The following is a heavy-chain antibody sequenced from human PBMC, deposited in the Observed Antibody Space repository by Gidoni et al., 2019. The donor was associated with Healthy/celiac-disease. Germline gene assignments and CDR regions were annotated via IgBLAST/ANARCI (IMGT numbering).Heavy chain of an antibody. CDR1: GFTFNNYA. D-gene: IGHD3-22*01. V-gene: IGHV3-23*01. Sequence: EVQVLESGGGLVQPGGSLRLSCAASGFTFNNYAMSWVRQAPGKGLEWVSGISDNGGYTYYSDSVRGRFTISRDNSKNTLYLQINSLRAEDTAVYYCAKNHYYDNTDFYPDVFDIWGQGTMVTVSS. J-gene: IGHJ3*02. CDR2: ISDNGGYT. CDR3: AKNHYYDNTDFYPDVFDI.